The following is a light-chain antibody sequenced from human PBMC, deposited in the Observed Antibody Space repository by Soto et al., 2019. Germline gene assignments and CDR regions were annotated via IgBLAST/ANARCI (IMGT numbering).Light chain of an antibody. CDR3: QQYGSYSPWT. CDR2: KAS. V-gene: IGKV1-5*03. J-gene: IGKJ1*01. CDR1: QSIGSW. Sequence: DIQMTQSPTTLSASVGDRVTITCRASQSIGSWLSWYQQKPGKAPKLLIYKASTLESGVPSRFSGCGSGTEFILTISSLQPDDFASYYCQQYGSYSPWTFGQGTKVEIK.